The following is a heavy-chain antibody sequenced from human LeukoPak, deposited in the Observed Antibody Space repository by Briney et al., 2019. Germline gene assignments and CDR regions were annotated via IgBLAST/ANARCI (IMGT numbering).Heavy chain of an antibody. D-gene: IGHD2/OR15-2a*01. CDR3: AKKAFCNSATCYGALDI. CDR1: GYSFSGFG. CDR2: IYYDGSVG. J-gene: IGHJ3*02. Sequence: GGSLTLSCAASGYSFSGFGLHWVRQAPGKGLEWLAYIYYDGSVGYYADSVKGRFTISRDNSKKMLYLQMNSLGAADTAVYYCAKKAFCNSATCYGALDIWGQGTMVTVSS. V-gene: IGHV3-30*02.